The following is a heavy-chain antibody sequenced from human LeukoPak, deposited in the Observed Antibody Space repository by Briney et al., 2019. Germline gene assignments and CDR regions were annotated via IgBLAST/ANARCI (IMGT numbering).Heavy chain of an antibody. Sequence: GGSLRLSCAASGFTVSSNYMSWVRQAPGKGLEWVAVIWYDGSNKYYADSVKGRFTISRDNSKNTLYLQMNSLRAEDTAVYYCARGGHDYGDYLALYYFDYWGQGTLVTVSS. CDR1: GFTVSSNY. D-gene: IGHD4-17*01. V-gene: IGHV3-33*08. J-gene: IGHJ4*02. CDR2: IWYDGSNK. CDR3: ARGGHDYGDYLALYYFDY.